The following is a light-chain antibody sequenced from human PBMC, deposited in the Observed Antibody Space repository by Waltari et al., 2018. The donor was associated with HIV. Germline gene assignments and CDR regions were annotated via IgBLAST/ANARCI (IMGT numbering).Light chain of an antibody. CDR1: SLRSYF. V-gene: IGLV3-19*01. J-gene: IGLJ2*01. Sequence: SAELTQDPAVSVASGQTVRITCQGDSLRSYFPSWYQQRPGQAPVLVFDGKNNRPSGIPDRFSGSISGNTASLTITGAQAEDEADYYCHSRDISGSQVLFGGGTKLTVL. CDR3: HSRDISGSQVL. CDR2: GKN.